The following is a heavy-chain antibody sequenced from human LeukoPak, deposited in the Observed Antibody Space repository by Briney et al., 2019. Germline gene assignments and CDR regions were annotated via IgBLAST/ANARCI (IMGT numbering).Heavy chain of an antibody. CDR2: IYPGESAA. CDR1: GYTFTNYW. J-gene: IGHJ4*02. Sequence: GESMKISCSGFGYTFTNYWIGWVRQMPGKALEWMGIIYPGESAARYSPSFQGQVTLSVDQSISTTYLQRSSLKASDTAIYYCARPGQRTDNAGWNHFDYWGQGTLVTVSS. D-gene: IGHD1-1*01. CDR3: ARPGQRTDNAGWNHFDY. V-gene: IGHV5-51*01.